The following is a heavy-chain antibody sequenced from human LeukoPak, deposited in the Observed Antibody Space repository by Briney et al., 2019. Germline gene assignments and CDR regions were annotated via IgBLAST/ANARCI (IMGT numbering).Heavy chain of an antibody. CDR2: ISAYNGNT. J-gene: IGHJ6*02. CDR1: GYTFTSSG. V-gene: IGHV1-18*01. Sequence: ASVKVSCKASGYTFTSSGISWVRQAPGQGLEWMGWISAYNGNTNYAQKLQGRVTMTTDTSTSTAYMELRSLRSDDTAVYYCARDSAIAAAGQYGMDVWGQGTMVTVSS. D-gene: IGHD6-13*01. CDR3: ARDSAIAAAGQYGMDV.